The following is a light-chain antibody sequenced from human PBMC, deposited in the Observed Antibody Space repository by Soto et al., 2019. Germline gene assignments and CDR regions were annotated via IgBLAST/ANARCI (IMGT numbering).Light chain of an antibody. Sequence: EIVMTQSPATLSVSPGERATLSCRASQSVSTNLAWYQHKAGQVPRLLIHGTSTRATGIPARFSGSGSGTEFNLTISSLQSEDFAVFYCQQYNSWPRTFGQGTKLEIK. J-gene: IGKJ2*01. CDR2: GTS. CDR3: QQYNSWPRT. CDR1: QSVSTN. V-gene: IGKV3-15*01.